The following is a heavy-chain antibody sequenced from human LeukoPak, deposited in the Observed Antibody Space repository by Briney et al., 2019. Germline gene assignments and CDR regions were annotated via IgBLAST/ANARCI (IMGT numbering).Heavy chain of an antibody. D-gene: IGHD2-2*01. CDR3: AGGLAYCSSTSCHDY. V-gene: IGHV4-38-2*01. CDR1: GYSISSGYY. CDR2: IYHSGST. J-gene: IGHJ4*02. Sequence: PSETLSLTCAVSGYSISSGYYWGWIRQPPGKGLEWIGSIYHSGSTYYNPSLKSRVTISVDTSKNQFSLKLSSVTAADTAVYCCAGGLAYCSSTSCHDYWGQGTLVTVSS.